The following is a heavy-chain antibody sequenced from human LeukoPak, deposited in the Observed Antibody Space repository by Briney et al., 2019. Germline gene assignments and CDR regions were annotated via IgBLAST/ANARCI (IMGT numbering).Heavy chain of an antibody. D-gene: IGHD2-21*01. CDR2: MYHSGST. CDR3: ARRGGGDYYYYMDV. V-gene: IGHV4-38-2*01. Sequence: SETLSLTCAVSGYSISSGYYWGWIRPPPGKVLEWIGSMYHSGSTYYNPSLKSRVTISVDTSNNHFSLKLSSVTAADTAVYYCARRGGGDYYYYMDVWGKGTTVTVSS. J-gene: IGHJ6*03. CDR1: GYSISSGYY.